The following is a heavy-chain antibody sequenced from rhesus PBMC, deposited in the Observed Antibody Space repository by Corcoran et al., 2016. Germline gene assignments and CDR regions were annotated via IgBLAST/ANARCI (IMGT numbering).Heavy chain of an antibody. CDR3: ARGSSVLYNRFGV. J-gene: IGHJ5-1*01. D-gene: IGHD4-29*01. Sequence: QLQLQESGPGLVKPSETLSLTCAVSGGSISSNYWSWIRQPPGKGLEWIGRISGRGGNTHYNPSLKGRVTISTDTAKNQFSLKLTSVTAADTAVYYCARGSSVLYNRFGVWGAGVLVTVSS. CDR1: GGSISSNY. V-gene: IGHV4-173*01. CDR2: ISGRGGNT.